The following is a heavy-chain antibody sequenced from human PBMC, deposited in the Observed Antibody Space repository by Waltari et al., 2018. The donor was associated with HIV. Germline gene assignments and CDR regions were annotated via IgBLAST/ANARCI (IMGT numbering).Heavy chain of an antibody. CDR3: AATRAEWGATGGWDL. V-gene: IGHV4-61*02. J-gene: IGHJ5*02. CDR1: GASIRSHKYY. CDR2: IYDTGST. D-gene: IGHD1-26*01. Sequence: QVHLQESGPGLVKPSQTLSLTCTVSGASIRSHKYYWTWIRQPAGKGLEWIGRIYDTGSTNYNSSLQSRGTVSMDTSQNAFSLKLFSVTAADTAIYYWAATRAEWGATGGWDLWGQGTMVTVSS.